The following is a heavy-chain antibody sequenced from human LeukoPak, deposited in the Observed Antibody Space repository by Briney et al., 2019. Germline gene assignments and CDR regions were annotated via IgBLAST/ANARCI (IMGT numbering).Heavy chain of an antibody. CDR3: TRATRGIAAAGSSDDAFDI. V-gene: IGHV3-73*01. CDR2: IRSKANSYAT. Sequence: GGSLRLSCAASGFTFSGSAMHWVRQASGKGLEWVGRIRSKANSYATAYAASVKGRFTISRDDSKNTAYLQMNSLKTEDTAVYYCTRATRGIAAAGSSDDAFDIWGQGTMVTVSP. CDR1: GFTFSGSA. J-gene: IGHJ3*02. D-gene: IGHD6-13*01.